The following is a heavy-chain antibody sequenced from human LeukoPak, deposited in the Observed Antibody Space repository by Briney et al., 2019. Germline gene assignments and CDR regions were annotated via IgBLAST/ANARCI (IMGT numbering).Heavy chain of an antibody. Sequence: GGSLRLSCAASGFTFSSYAMHWVRQAPGKGLEWVAVISYDGSNKYYADSVKGRFTISRDNSKNTLYLQMNNLRAEDTAVYYCARRGLGVVPYPYFLEIYYMDVWGKGTTVTVSS. CDR1: GFTFSSYA. CDR2: ISYDGSNK. J-gene: IGHJ6*03. D-gene: IGHD3-3*01. CDR3: ARRGLGVVPYPYFLEIYYMDV. V-gene: IGHV3-30*01.